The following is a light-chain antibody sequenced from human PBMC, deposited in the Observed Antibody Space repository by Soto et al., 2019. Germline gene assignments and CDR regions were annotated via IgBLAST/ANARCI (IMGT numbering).Light chain of an antibody. J-gene: IGLJ2*01. V-gene: IGLV2-14*01. CDR1: SSDVGIYNY. CDR2: GVS. Sequence: QSALTQPASVSGSPGQSITVSCTGTSSDVGIYNYVSWYQQHPGNAPKLLIYGVSNRPSGVSNRFSGSKSGNTASLTISGLQAEDEADYYCTSYTRSSTVVFGGGTQLTVL. CDR3: TSYTRSSTVV.